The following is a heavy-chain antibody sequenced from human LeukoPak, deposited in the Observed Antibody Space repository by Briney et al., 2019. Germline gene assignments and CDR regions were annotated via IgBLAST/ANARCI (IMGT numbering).Heavy chain of an antibody. CDR3: TRVIVAVPGYFDYFDF. V-gene: IGHV3-7*01. CDR2: INEDGSNK. CDR1: GFSFSNHY. Sequence: PGGSLRHSCTASGFSFSNHYMRWIRQAPGKGLAGVANINEDGSNKWHLGSVKGRFTVSRDNARNSLYLQMNSLRVEDTAVYYCTRVIVAVPGYFDYFDFWGQGVLVTVSS. D-gene: IGHD6-19*01. J-gene: IGHJ4*02.